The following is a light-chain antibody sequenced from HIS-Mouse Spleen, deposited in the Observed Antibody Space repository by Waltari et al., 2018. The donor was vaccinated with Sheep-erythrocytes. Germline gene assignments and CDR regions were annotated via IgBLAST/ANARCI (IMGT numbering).Light chain of an antibody. CDR3: CSYAGSSTPWV. V-gene: IGLV2-23*01. Sequence: QYALTQPASVSGSPGQSITISCTGTSSDVGSYTLVSWYQQHPGNAPKLMIYEGSTRPSGVSNRFSGSKSGNTASLTISGLQAEDEADYYCCSYAGSSTPWVFGGGTKLTVL. CDR2: EGS. CDR1: SSDVGSYTL. J-gene: IGLJ3*02.